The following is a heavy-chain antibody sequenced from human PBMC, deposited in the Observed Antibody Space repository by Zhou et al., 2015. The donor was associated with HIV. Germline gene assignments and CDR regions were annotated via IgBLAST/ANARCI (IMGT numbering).Heavy chain of an antibody. V-gene: IGHV1-69*01. CDR2: ILPIVGSS. D-gene: IGHD3-10*01. CDR1: GGTLSTYP. CDR3: ARGAATSFGYYNGMDV. Sequence: QVQLIQSGAEVKKPGSSVRVSCKASGGTLSTYPISWVRQAPGHGLEWMGGILPIVGSSTYAQSLQGRATITADESTSTVYMELSSLTSDDTAVYYCARGAATSFGYYNGMDVWGQGTTVTVSS. J-gene: IGHJ6*02.